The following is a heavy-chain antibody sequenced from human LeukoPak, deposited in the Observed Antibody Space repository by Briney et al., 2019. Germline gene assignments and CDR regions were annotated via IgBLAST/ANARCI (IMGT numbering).Heavy chain of an antibody. CDR3: AHRRHNVYDSSGYHDY. V-gene: IGHV2-5*02. Sequence: SGPTLVNPTQTLTLTCTFSGFSLSTSGVGGGWIRQPPGKALEWLSLIYWDDDKRYSPSLKSRLTITNDTSKNQVVLTMTNMDPVDTAAYYCAHRRHNVYDSSGYHDYWGQGTLVTVSS. J-gene: IGHJ4*02. CDR1: GFSLSTSGVG. CDR2: IYWDDDK. D-gene: IGHD3-22*01.